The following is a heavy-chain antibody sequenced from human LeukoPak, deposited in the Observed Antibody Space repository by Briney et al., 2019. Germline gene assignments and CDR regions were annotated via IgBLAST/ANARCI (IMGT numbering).Heavy chain of an antibody. CDR3: AKDRESRVNLRLGWLDP. Sequence: GGSLRLSCAASGFTFSDYGMSWVRQAPGKGLEWVSVISGSGGSIYYIDSVKGRFTISRDNSKNTVYLQMSSLRAEDTAVYYCAKDRESRVNLRLGWLDPWGQGTLVTVSS. D-gene: IGHD3-10*01. V-gene: IGHV3-23*01. J-gene: IGHJ5*02. CDR1: GFTFSDYG. CDR2: ISGSGGSI.